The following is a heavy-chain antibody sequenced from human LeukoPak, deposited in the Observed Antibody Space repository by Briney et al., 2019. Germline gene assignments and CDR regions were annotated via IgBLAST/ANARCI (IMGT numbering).Heavy chain of an antibody. J-gene: IGHJ5*02. Sequence: GGSLRLSCAASGFTFSSYAMTWVRQAPEKGLEWVSSISGSGGSTYYADSVKGRFTISRDNSKNTLYLQTNSLRAEDTALYYCAKDTRGSTPRGFDPWGQGTLVTVSS. D-gene: IGHD1-26*01. CDR2: ISGSGGST. V-gene: IGHV3-23*01. CDR3: AKDTRGSTPRGFDP. CDR1: GFTFSSYA.